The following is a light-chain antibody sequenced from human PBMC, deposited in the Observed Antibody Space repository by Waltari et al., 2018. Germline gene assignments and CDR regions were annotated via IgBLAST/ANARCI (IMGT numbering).Light chain of an antibody. CDR1: SSDIGAYNH. J-gene: IGLJ3*02. CDR2: EVS. V-gene: IGLV2-14*01. Sequence: QSALTQPASVSGSLGQSISISCIGTSSDIGAYNHVSWYQQHPGKVPKRLIYEVSNRPSGVSDRFSGSKSGNTASLTISGLQAEDEADYYCSSYTTTTAWVFGGGTELTVL. CDR3: SSYTTTTAWV.